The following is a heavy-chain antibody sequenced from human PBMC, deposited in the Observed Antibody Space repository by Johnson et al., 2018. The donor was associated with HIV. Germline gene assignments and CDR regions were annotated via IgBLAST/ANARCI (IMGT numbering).Heavy chain of an antibody. CDR2: INWNGGRT. J-gene: IGHJ3*02. CDR1: GFTFDDYG. D-gene: IGHD1-26*01. CDR3: ARTLKWELGLPDWDAFDI. Sequence: VQLVESGGGLVKHGGSLRLSCAASGFTFDDYGMSWVRQAPGKGLEWVSGINWNGGRTGYTDSVNGRFTISRDNARNSLYLQMNSLRAEDTALYYCARTLKWELGLPDWDAFDIWGQGTMVTVSS. V-gene: IGHV3-20*04.